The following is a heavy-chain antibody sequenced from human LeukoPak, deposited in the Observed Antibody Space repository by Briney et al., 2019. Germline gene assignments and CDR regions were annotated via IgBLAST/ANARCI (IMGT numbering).Heavy chain of an antibody. V-gene: IGHV3-30*18. J-gene: IGHJ4*02. CDR2: MSYGGQNE. CDR1: GLTFSGYD. CDR3: AKETSSGNFVTIDC. D-gene: IGHD1-26*01. Sequence: PGGSLRLSCAASGLTFSGYDMHWVRQAPGKGPEWVAVMSYGGQNERYADSVKGRFTIFRDNSKNTLYLQMNSLRAEDTAVYYCAKETSSGNFVTIDCWGQGALVTVSS.